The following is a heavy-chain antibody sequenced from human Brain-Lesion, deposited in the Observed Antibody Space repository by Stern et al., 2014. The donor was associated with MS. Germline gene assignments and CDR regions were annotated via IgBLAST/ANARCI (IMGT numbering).Heavy chain of an antibody. CDR1: GASISSGTYF. D-gene: IGHD3-22*01. CDR3: ARAYYYDTSGDSDAFNI. V-gene: IGHV4-61*02. Sequence: DQLVESGPGLVKPSQTLSLTCTVSGASISSGTYFWTWIRQPAGKGLEWIGRISTRGATPYKPPLKSRVTIALDTPKKEFPLKLSFVTAADTAVYYCARAYYYDTSGDSDAFNIWGQGTQVTVSS. CDR2: ISTRGAT. J-gene: IGHJ3*02.